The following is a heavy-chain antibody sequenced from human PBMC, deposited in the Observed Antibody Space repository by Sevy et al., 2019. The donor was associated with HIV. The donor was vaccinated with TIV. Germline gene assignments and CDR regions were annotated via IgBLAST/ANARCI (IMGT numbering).Heavy chain of an antibody. V-gene: IGHV4-61*01. J-gene: IGHJ2*01. D-gene: IGHD2-15*01. CDR2: IYYSGSN. Sequence: SETLSLTCTVSGGSVGSGSYYWSWIRQPPGKGLEWIGYIYYSGSNNYNPSLKSRVTISVDTSKNQFSLKLSSVTAADTAVYYCARTLGYCSGGSCYRYWYFDLWGRGTLVTVSS. CDR1: GGSVGSGSYY. CDR3: ARTLGYCSGGSCYRYWYFDL.